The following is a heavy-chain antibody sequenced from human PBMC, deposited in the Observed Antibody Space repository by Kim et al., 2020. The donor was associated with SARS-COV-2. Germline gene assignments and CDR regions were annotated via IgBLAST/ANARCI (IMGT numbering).Heavy chain of an antibody. Sequence: GGSLRLSCAASGFTFSSFGMSWVRQAPGKGLEWVSAISESGAITNYADSVKGRFTISRDNSKNTLFLQMNSLRADDTALYYCAKRMGTVTGTSQFYFDSWGQGTLVTVSS. CDR3: AKRMGTVTGTSQFYFDS. D-gene: IGHD4-4*01. CDR1: GFTFSSFG. CDR2: ISESGAIT. J-gene: IGHJ4*02. V-gene: IGHV3-23*01.